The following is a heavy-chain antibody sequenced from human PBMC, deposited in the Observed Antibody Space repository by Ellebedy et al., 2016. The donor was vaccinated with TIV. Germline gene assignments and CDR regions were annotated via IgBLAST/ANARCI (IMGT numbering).Heavy chain of an antibody. CDR2: INPNSGGT. Sequence: AASVKVSCKASGYTFTGYYMHWVRQDPGQGLEWMGWINPNSGGTNYAQKFQGWVTMTRDTSISTAYMELSRLRSDDTAVYYCARAQSGYYYYFDYWGQGTLVTVSS. V-gene: IGHV1-2*04. J-gene: IGHJ4*02. D-gene: IGHD3-22*01. CDR1: GYTFTGYY. CDR3: ARAQSGYYYYFDY.